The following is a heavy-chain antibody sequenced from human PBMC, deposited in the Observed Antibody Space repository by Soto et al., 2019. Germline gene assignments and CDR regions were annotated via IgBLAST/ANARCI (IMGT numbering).Heavy chain of an antibody. J-gene: IGHJ6*02. CDR2: ISSSSSYI. CDR3: ARESVRGVTMKYGMDV. V-gene: IGHV3-21*01. D-gene: IGHD3-10*01. CDR1: GFTFSSYS. Sequence: EVQLVESGGGLVKPGGSLRLSCAASGFTFSSYSMNWVRQAPGKGLEWVSSISSSSSYIYYADSLKGRFTISRDNAQNSLYLQMNSLRAEDTAVYYCARESVRGVTMKYGMDVWGQGTTVTVSS.